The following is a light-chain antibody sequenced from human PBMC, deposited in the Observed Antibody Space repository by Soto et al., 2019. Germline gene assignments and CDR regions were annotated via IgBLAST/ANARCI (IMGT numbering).Light chain of an antibody. V-gene: IGKV3-15*01. J-gene: IGKJ2*01. Sequence: EIEMTQSPATLSLSPGERATVSCRASQSVGNNLASYQQKSGQAPRLLIYGAYTRAAGVPARFSGTGSGTEVTLTISSLQSEDFAVDYCHQYDDWPPYPFRQRTKLEFK. CDR3: HQYDDWPPYP. CDR2: GAY. CDR1: QSVGNN.